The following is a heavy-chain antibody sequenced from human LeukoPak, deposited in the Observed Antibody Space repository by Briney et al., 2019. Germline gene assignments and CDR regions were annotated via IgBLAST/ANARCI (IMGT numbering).Heavy chain of an antibody. J-gene: IGHJ3*02. CDR1: RFTFSSYG. Sequence: GGSLRLSCAASRFTFSSYGMSWVRQAPGKGLEWVSSISGSGGTTYYADSVKGRFTISRDNSQNTLYLQMNSLRADDTAVYSCAKDPPTVMANAFHIWGQGTMVTVS. V-gene: IGHV3-23*01. CDR2: ISGSGGTT. CDR3: AKDPPTVMANAFHI. D-gene: IGHD5-18*01.